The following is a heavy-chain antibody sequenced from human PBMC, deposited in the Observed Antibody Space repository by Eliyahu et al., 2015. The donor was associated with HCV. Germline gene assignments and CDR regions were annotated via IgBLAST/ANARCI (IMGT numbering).Heavy chain of an antibody. CDR1: GGSFSGYY. Sequence: QVQLQQWGAGLLKPSETLSLTCAVYGGSFSGYYWXWIRQPPGKGLEWIGEINHSGSTNYNPSLKSRVTISVDTSKNQFSLKLSSVTAADTAVYYCARLGAASSYFDYWGQGTLVTVSS. CDR2: INHSGST. D-gene: IGHD2-2*01. V-gene: IGHV4-34*01. CDR3: ARLGAASSYFDY. J-gene: IGHJ4*02.